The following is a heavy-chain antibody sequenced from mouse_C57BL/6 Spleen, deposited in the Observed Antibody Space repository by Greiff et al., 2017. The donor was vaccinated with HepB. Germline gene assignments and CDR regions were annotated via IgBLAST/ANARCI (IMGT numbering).Heavy chain of an antibody. D-gene: IGHD3-2*02. CDR1: GYSITSGYY. CDR2: ISYDGSN. Sequence: VQLQQSGPGLVKPSQSLSLTCSVTGYSITSGYYWNWIRQFPGNKLEWMGYISYDGSNNYNPSLKNRISITRDTSKNQFFLKLNSVTTEDTATYYCAREGKLRGNYFDYWGQGTTLTVSS. J-gene: IGHJ2*01. CDR3: AREGKLRGNYFDY. V-gene: IGHV3-6*01.